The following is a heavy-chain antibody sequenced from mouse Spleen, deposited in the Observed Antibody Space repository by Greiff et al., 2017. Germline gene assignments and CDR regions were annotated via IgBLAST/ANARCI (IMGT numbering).Heavy chain of an antibody. Sequence: QVQLQQPGAELVMPGASVKLSCKASGYTFTSYWMHWVKQRPGQGLEWIGEIDPSDSYTNYNQKFKGKATLTVDKSSSTAYMQLSSLTSEDSAVYYCARSEGNGFDYWGQGTTLTVSS. CDR1: GYTFTSYW. V-gene: IGHV1-69*01. J-gene: IGHJ2*01. CDR3: ARSEGNGFDY. CDR2: IDPSDSYT. D-gene: IGHD2-1*01.